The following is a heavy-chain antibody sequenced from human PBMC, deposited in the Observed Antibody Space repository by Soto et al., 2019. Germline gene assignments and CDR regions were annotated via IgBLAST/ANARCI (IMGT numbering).Heavy chain of an antibody. CDR3: ARGSVDDYGDYGVFYS. D-gene: IGHD4-17*01. CDR2: IIPLFGMV. J-gene: IGHJ5*01. Sequence: QVQLVQSGAEVKKPGSSVKVSCKASGGTFSRYAIIWVRQAPGQGLEWMGGIIPLFGMVNYARKFQGRVTITADKSTSTGYMELNSLKSEDTAVYYCARGSVDDYGDYGVFYSWGQGTLVTVSS. CDR1: GGTFSRYA. V-gene: IGHV1-69*14.